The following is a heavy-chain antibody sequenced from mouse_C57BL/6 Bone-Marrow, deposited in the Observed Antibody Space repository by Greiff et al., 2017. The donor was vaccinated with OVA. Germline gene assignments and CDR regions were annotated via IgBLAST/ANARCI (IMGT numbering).Heavy chain of an antibody. CDR1: GYTFTSYW. D-gene: IGHD2-3*01. CDR2: IDPSDSYT. CDR3: ARWLPHYWYFDV. Sequence: VQLQQPGAELVMPGASVKLSCKASGYTFTSYWMHWVKQRPGQGLEWIGEIDPSDSYTNYNQKFKGKSTLTVDKSSSTAYMQLSSLTSEDSAVYYCARWLPHYWYFDVWGTGTTVTVSS. J-gene: IGHJ1*03. V-gene: IGHV1-69*01.